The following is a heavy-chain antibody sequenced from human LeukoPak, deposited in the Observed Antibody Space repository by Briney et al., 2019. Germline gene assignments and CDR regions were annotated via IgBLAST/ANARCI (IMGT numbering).Heavy chain of an antibody. Sequence: GASVKVSCKASGYTFTGYYMHWVRQAPGQGLEWMGWINPNSGGTNYAQKFQGRVTMTRDTSISTAYMELSRLRSDDTAVYYCARDIDYGSGSYHQRLKTDYWGQGTLVTVSS. CDR1: GYTFTGYY. V-gene: IGHV1-2*02. D-gene: IGHD3-10*01. CDR2: INPNSGGT. CDR3: ARDIDYGSGSYHQRLKTDY. J-gene: IGHJ4*02.